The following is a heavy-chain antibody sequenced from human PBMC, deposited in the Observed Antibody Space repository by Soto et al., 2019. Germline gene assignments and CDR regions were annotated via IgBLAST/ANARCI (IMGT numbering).Heavy chain of an antibody. CDR2: IYYSGST. Sequence: SETLSLTCTVSGGSISSYYWSWIRQPPGKGLEWIGYIYYSGSTNYNPSLKSRVTISVDTSKNHFSLKLTSVTAADTAIYYCATQTISYTWGVWGRGTSVTVSS. V-gene: IGHV4-59*12. CDR1: GGSISSYY. J-gene: IGHJ6*02. D-gene: IGHD3-16*01. CDR3: ATQTISYTWGV.